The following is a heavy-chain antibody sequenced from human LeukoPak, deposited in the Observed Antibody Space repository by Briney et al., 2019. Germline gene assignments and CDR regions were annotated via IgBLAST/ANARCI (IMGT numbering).Heavy chain of an antibody. V-gene: IGHV3-48*03. CDR3: ARAYYGSGSYKAYFDP. CDR1: GFTFSNYE. J-gene: IGHJ5*02. D-gene: IGHD3-10*01. Sequence: GGSLRLSCAASGFTFSNYEMNWVRQAPGKGLEWVSYISSSGRTIYYADSVKGRFTISRDNAKNSLYLQMNSPRAEDTAVYYCARAYYGSGSYKAYFDPWGQGTLVTVSS. CDR2: ISSSGRTI.